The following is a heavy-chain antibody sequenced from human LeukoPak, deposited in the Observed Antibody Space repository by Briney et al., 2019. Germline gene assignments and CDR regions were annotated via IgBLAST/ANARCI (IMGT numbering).Heavy chain of an antibody. CDR3: ATDTYYYDSSDPFDY. CDR2: ISGSGDNT. D-gene: IGHD3-22*01. Sequence: GGSLRLSCAASGFTFSSHGMSWVRQAPGKGLEWVSTISGSGDNTYYADSVKGRFTISRDNSKNTLYLQMNSLRAEDTAVYYCATDTYYYDSSDPFDYWGQGTLVTVSS. J-gene: IGHJ4*02. CDR1: GFTFSSHG. V-gene: IGHV3-23*01.